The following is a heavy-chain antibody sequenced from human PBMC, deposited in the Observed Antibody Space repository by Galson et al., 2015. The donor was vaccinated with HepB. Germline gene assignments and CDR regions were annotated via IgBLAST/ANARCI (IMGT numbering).Heavy chain of an antibody. Sequence: SLRLSCAASGFTFSSYWMSWVRQAPGKGLEWVSAISGSGGSTYYADSVKGRFTISRDNSKNTLYLQMNSLRAEDTAVYYCAAGYSSGWYYFDYWGQGTLVTVSS. CDR2: ISGSGGST. J-gene: IGHJ4*02. CDR3: AAGYSSGWYYFDY. V-gene: IGHV3-23*01. D-gene: IGHD6-19*01. CDR1: GFTFSSYW.